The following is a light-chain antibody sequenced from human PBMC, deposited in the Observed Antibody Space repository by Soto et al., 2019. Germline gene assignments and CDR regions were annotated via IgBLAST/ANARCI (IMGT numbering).Light chain of an antibody. V-gene: IGKV3-11*01. Sequence: DIVLTQSPATLSLSPGERATLSCRASQSVSSYLAWYQQKPGQAPRLLIYDASNRATGIPARFSGSGSGTDFTLTISSLEPEDFAVYYCQQSSNRPWTFGQGTKVEVK. CDR1: QSVSSY. CDR2: DAS. CDR3: QQSSNRPWT. J-gene: IGKJ1*01.